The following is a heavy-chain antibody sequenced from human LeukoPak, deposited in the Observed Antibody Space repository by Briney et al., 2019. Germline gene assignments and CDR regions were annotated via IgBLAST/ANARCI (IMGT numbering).Heavy chain of an antibody. J-gene: IGHJ4*02. CDR2: ISGSGGST. V-gene: IGHV3-23*01. CDR3: ARDMGYQYFDY. CDR1: GFGFNYNA. D-gene: IGHD3-16*02. Sequence: GGSLRLSCAASGFGFNYNAMSWVRQAPGKGLEWVSAISGSGGSTYYADSVKGRFTISRDNSKNTLYLQMNSLRAEDTAVYYCARDMGYQYFDYWGQGTLVTVSS.